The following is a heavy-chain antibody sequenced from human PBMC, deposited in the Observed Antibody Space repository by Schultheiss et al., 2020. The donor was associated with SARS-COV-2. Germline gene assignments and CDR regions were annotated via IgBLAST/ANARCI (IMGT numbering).Heavy chain of an antibody. Sequence: SQTLSLTCTISGGSISSDHWSWIRQPAGKGLEWIGRIYTSGSTNYNPSLKSRVTMSVDTSKNQFSLKLSSVTAADTAVYYCARERIQLWLQAFDYWGQGTLVTVSS. J-gene: IGHJ4*02. CDR1: GGSISSDH. CDR2: IYTSGST. CDR3: ARERIQLWLQAFDY. D-gene: IGHD5-18*01. V-gene: IGHV4-4*07.